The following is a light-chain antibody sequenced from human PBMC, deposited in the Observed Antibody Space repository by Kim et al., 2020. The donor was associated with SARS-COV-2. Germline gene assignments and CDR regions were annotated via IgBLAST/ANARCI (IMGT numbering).Light chain of an antibody. J-gene: IGKJ3*01. V-gene: IGKV2-30*01. Sequence: DSISCRSRQSLVYSDGNIYLNWYHQRPGQSPRRLIYKVSNRDSGVPDRFSGSGSGTDFTLQISRVEAEDVGVYYCMQGTHWPFTFGPGTKVDIK. CDR3: MQGTHWPFT. CDR2: KVS. CDR1: QSLVYSDGNIY.